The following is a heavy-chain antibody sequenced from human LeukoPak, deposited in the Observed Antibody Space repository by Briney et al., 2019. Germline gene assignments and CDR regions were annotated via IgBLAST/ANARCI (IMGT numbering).Heavy chain of an antibody. Sequence: PSETLSLTCTVSGGSISSYYWSWIRQPAGKGLEWIGRIYTSGSTNYNPSLKSRVTMSVDTSKNQFALKLSSLTAADTAVYYCARGGYSYGTSYYFDYWGQGTLVTVSS. CDR1: GGSISSYY. J-gene: IGHJ4*02. CDR2: IYTSGST. D-gene: IGHD5-18*01. CDR3: ARGGYSYGTSYYFDY. V-gene: IGHV4-4*07.